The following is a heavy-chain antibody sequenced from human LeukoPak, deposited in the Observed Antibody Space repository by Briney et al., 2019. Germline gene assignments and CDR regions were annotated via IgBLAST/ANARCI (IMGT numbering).Heavy chain of an antibody. V-gene: IGHV3-9*01. CDR1: GFKFDDYV. J-gene: IGHJ4*02. CDR2: LSWNSASI. CDR3: VRSLRSADF. Sequence: GGSLRLSCAASGFKFDDYVMHWVRQAPGKGLEWVSSLSWNSASIDYADSVKGRFTISRDNAKNTLFLQMDSLRPEDTAVYYCVRSLRSADFWGQGTLVTVSS.